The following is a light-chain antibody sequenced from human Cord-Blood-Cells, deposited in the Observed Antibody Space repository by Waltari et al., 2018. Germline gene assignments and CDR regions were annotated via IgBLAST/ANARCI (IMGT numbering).Light chain of an antibody. CDR2: DVS. CDR3: SSDASSSTYV. V-gene: IGLV2-14*03. CDR1: SSDVGGYNY. J-gene: IGLJ1*01. Sequence: QSALTQPASVSGSPGQSITISCTGTSSDVGGYNYVSWYQQHPGKAPKLMIYDVSNRPSGVSNRCSGSKSGNTASLTISGLRAEDEADYYCSSDASSSTYVVGTGTKVTVL.